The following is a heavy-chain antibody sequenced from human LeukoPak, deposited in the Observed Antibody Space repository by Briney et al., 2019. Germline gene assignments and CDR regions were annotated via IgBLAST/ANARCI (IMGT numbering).Heavy chain of an antibody. CDR1: GFTFSNYG. CDR3: VKVNWDIVVVPAALFDY. CDR2: ISGSGGST. Sequence: GGTLRLSCAASGFTFSNYGMSWVRQAPGKGLEWVSAISGSGGSTYYADSVKGRFTISRDNSKNTLYLQMNSLRVEDTAVYYCVKVNWDIVVVPAALFDYWGQGTLVTVSS. J-gene: IGHJ4*02. D-gene: IGHD2-2*01. V-gene: IGHV3-23*01.